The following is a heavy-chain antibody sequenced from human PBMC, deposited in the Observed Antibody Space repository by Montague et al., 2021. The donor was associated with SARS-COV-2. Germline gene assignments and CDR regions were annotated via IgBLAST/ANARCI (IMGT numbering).Heavy chain of an antibody. CDR2: IGGSGDT. CDR3: AKEMGHGRPFDY. D-gene: IGHD2-15*01. Sequence: SLRLSCAASGFTSGFIFRKVAMSWVRQAPGKGLEWVSAIGGSGDTYYADSVKGRFAISRDNSKNTLYLQMSSPRADDTAVYYCAKEMGHGRPFDYWGQGALVTVSS. V-gene: IGHV3-23*01. J-gene: IGHJ4*02. CDR1: GFTSGFIFRKVA.